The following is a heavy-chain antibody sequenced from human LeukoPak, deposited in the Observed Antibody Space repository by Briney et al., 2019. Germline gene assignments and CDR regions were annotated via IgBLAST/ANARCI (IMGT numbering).Heavy chain of an antibody. Sequence: SETLSLTCTVSGGSISSSSDFWGWIRQPPGKGLEWIGSIYYSGRTYNNPSLKSRVTISVDTSKNQFSLKLSSVTAADTAVYYCARLAQGVIAVAGTPYFDYWGQGTLVTVSS. J-gene: IGHJ4*02. CDR2: IYYSGRT. D-gene: IGHD6-19*01. CDR1: GGSISSSSDF. CDR3: ARLAQGVIAVAGTPYFDY. V-gene: IGHV4-39*01.